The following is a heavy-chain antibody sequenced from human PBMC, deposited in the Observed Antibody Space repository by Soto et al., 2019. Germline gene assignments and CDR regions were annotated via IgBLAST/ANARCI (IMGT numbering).Heavy chain of an antibody. J-gene: IGHJ6*02. D-gene: IGHD3-3*01. CDR2: INAGNGNT. CDR3: ARDLEWSPYYYYYGMDV. CDR1: GYTFTSYA. V-gene: IGHV1-3*01. Sequence: ASVKVSCKASGYTFTSYAMHWVRQAPGQRLEWMGWINAGNGNTKYSQKFQGRVTITRDTSASTAYMELSSLRSEDTAVYYCARDLEWSPYYYYYGMDVWGQGTTVTVSS.